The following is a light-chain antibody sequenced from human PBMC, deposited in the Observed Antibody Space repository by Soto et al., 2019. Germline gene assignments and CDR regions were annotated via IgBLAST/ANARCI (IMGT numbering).Light chain of an antibody. J-gene: IGKJ4*01. Sequence: EIVLTQSPGTLPLSPGERATLSCRASQSVSSSYLAWYQQIPGQAPRLLISGASSRATGIPDRFSGSGSGTDFTLTISRLEAEDFAVYYCQQYGRLPVTFGGGTKVEIK. CDR2: GAS. V-gene: IGKV3-20*01. CDR3: QQYGRLPVT. CDR1: QSVSSSY.